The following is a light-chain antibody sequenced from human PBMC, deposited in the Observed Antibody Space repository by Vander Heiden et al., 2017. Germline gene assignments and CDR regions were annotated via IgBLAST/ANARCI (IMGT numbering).Light chain of an antibody. Sequence: SYVLTQPPSVSVAPGQTARITCWGNISSTKTVHRYQQKPGQHPLPVVYDDSGRPSGIPERFSGSRSGNTASLTISRVEAGDEADYFCQVWDSSIDHPVFGGGTKLTVL. CDR1: ISSTKT. J-gene: IGLJ2*01. CDR3: QVWDSSIDHPV. V-gene: IGLV3-21*02. CDR2: DDS.